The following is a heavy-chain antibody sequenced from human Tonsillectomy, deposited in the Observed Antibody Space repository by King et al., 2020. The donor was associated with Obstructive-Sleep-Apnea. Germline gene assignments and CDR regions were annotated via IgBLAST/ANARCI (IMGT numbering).Heavy chain of an antibody. J-gene: IGHJ2*01. CDR1: GYTFTSYY. CDR3: ARDWGATTPYWYFDL. Sequence: VQLVESGAEVKKPGASVKVSCKASGYTFTSYYMHWVRQAPGQGLEWMGWINPNSGGTNYAQKFQGWVTMTRDTSISTAYMELSRLRSDDTAVYYCARDWGATTPYWYFDLWGRGTLVTVSS. V-gene: IGHV1-2*04. CDR2: INPNSGGT. D-gene: IGHD1-26*01.